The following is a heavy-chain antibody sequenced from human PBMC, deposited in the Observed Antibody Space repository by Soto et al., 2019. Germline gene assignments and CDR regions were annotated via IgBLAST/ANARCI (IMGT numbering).Heavy chain of an antibody. Sequence: EVEVVESGGGLVQPGESLRLSRAASGFIFTNYWMHWVRQVPGRGLVWVSGITHDGSGTKYADSVKGRFTISRDNAKNTVYLQMNSLRPEDTAVYYCGSVFEYWGRGTLVTVSS. CDR2: ITHDGSGT. J-gene: IGHJ4*01. CDR1: GFIFTNYW. V-gene: IGHV3-74*01. CDR3: GSVFEY.